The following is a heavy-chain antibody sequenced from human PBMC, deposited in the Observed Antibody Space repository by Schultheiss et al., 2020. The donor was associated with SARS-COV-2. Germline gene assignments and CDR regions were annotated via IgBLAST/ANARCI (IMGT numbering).Heavy chain of an antibody. V-gene: IGHV4-61*02. CDR2: IYTSGST. CDR1: GGSISSGSYY. Sequence: SETLSLTCTVSGGSISSGSYYWSWIRQPAGKGLEWIGRIYTSGSTYYKAPLKSRVTISVDTSKNQFSLKLSSVTAADTAVYYCARERLGYCTGGSCQYYFDYWGQGTPVTVSS. D-gene: IGHD2-15*01. CDR3: ARERLGYCTGGSCQYYFDY. J-gene: IGHJ4*02.